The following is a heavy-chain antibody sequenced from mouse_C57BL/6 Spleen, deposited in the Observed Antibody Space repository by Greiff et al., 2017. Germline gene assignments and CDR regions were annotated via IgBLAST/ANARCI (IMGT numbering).Heavy chain of an antibody. CDR3: ARGTTVVVGC. J-gene: IGHJ2*01. CDR2: IDPSDSET. Sequence: VQLQQPGAELVRPGSSVKLSCKASGYTFTSYWMHWVKQRPIQGLEWIGNIDPSDSETHYNQKFKDKATLTVDKSSSTAYMQLSSLTSEDSATYYCARGTTVVVGCWGQGTTLTVSS. CDR1: GYTFTSYW. D-gene: IGHD1-1*01. V-gene: IGHV1-52*01.